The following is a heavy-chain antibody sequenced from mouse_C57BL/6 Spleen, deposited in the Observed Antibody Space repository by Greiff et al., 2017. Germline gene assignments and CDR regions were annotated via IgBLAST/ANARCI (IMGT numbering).Heavy chain of an antibody. D-gene: IGHD2-4*01. CDR1: GYTFTSYW. Sequence: VQLQQPGAELVRPGSSVKLSCKASGYTFTSYWMHWVKQRPIQGLEWIGNIDPSDSETHYNQKFKDKATLTVDKSSSTAYMQLSSLTSEDSAVYYSSRNYDSYYYAMDYWGQGTSVTVSS. J-gene: IGHJ4*01. V-gene: IGHV1-52*01. CDR3: SRNYDSYYYAMDY. CDR2: IDPSDSET.